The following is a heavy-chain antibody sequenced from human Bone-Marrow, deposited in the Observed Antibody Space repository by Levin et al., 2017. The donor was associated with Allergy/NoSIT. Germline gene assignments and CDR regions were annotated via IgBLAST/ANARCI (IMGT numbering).Heavy chain of an antibody. CDR3: ARGAVEMATINAYYFDY. D-gene: IGHD5-24*01. Sequence: SQTLSLTCAVSGYSISSGYYWGWIRQPPGKGLEWIGSIYHSGSTYYNPSLKSRVTISVDTSKNQFSLKLSSVTAADTAVYYCARGAVEMATINAYYFDYWGQGTLVTVSS. CDR2: IYHSGST. V-gene: IGHV4-38-2*01. J-gene: IGHJ4*02. CDR1: GYSISSGYY.